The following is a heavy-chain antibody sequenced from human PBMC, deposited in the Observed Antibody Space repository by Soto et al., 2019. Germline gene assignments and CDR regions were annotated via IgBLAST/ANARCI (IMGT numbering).Heavy chain of an antibody. J-gene: IGHJ5*02. CDR2: ISSNGDST. Sequence: GGSLRLPCSASGFTFSMFSMHWVRQAPGKGLEYVSGISSNGDSTYYADSVKGRFTISRDNSKNTLYLQMSSLRAVDTAVYYCVHPRSTVQIPPTWGQGTLVTVSS. D-gene: IGHD4-17*01. V-gene: IGHV3-64D*06. CDR3: VHPRSTVQIPPT. CDR1: GFTFSMFS.